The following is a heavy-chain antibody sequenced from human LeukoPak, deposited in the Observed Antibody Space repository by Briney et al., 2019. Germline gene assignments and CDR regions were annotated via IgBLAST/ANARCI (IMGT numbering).Heavy chain of an antibody. D-gene: IGHD3-10*01. J-gene: IGHJ4*02. Sequence: SETLSLTCTVSGGSISSYYWSWIRQPPGKGLEWIGYIYSSGSTNYNPSLKSRLTISVDASKNQFSLKLTSVTAVDTAVYYCARAYYYGSGSYGLDYWGQGTLVTVSS. CDR3: ARAYYYGSGSYGLDY. CDR1: GGSISSYY. V-gene: IGHV4-59*01. CDR2: IYSSGST.